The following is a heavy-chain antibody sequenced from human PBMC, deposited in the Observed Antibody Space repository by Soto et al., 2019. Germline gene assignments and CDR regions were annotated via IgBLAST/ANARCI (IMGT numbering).Heavy chain of an antibody. CDR1: GDTVSSNRAA. V-gene: IGHV6-1*01. Sequence: SQTLSLTCAISGDTVSSNRAAWNWIRQSPSRGPEWLGRTYYRTRWYNDYAVSVKGRITINPDPSRNQFYLQVNSVTSEDTAVYYCAAATRGYLYYGLDVWGQGTTVTVSS. CDR2: TYYRTRWYN. J-gene: IGHJ6*02. D-gene: IGHD5-12*01. CDR3: AAATRGYLYYGLDV.